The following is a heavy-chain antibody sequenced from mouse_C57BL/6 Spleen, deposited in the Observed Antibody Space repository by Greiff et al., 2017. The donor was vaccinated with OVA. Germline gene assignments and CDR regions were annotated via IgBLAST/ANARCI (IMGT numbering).Heavy chain of an antibody. Sequence: VQLQQSGAELVKPGASVKMSCKASGYTFTTYPMEWMKQNHGKSLEWIGNFHPYNDDTNYNEKFKGKATLTVDKSSSTVYLELRRLTSDDSAVYDCARRGYSYAIDYWGQGTTVTVSS. V-gene: IGHV1-47*01. CDR3: ARRGYSYAIDY. J-gene: IGHJ4*01. CDR2: FHPYNDDT. D-gene: IGHD2-3*01. CDR1: GYTFTTYP.